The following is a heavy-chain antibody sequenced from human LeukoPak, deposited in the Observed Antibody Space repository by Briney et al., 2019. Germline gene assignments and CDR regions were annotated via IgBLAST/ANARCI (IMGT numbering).Heavy chain of an antibody. V-gene: IGHV3-30-3*01. CDR2: ISYDGSNK. J-gene: IGHJ4*02. Sequence: GGSLRLSCAASGFTFSSYAMHWVRQAPGKGLEWVAVISYDGSNKYYADSVKGRFTISRDNSKNTLYLQMNSLRSEDTAAYYCARGLSVYWGQGTLVTVSS. CDR1: GFTFSSYA. CDR3: ARGLSVY.